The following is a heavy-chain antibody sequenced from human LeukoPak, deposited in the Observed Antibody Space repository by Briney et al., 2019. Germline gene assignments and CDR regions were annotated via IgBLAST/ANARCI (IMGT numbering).Heavy chain of an antibody. CDR3: AREPEEQLWLRLYYYYGMDV. Sequence: PGGSLRLSCAASGFTFSSYSMNWVRQAPGKGLEWVSYISSSSSTIYYADSVKGRFTISRDNAKNSLYLQMNCLRDEDTAVYYCAREPEEQLWLRLYYYYGMDVWGQGTTVTVSS. D-gene: IGHD5-18*01. CDR2: ISSSSSTI. J-gene: IGHJ6*02. V-gene: IGHV3-48*02. CDR1: GFTFSSYS.